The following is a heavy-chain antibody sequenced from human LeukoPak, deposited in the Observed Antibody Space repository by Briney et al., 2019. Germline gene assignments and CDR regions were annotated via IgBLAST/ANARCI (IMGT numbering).Heavy chain of an antibody. CDR2: IYYSGNT. D-gene: IGHD6-6*01. V-gene: IGHV4-39*07. J-gene: IGHJ5*02. CDR3: ARVMAARREDLNWFDP. Sequence: SETLSLTCTVSGGSISSSGSYWGWIRQPPGKGLEWIGSIYYSGNTYNPSLKSRVTISVDNSKNQFSLNLTSVNAADTAVYYCARVMAARREDLNWFDPWGQGTLVTVSS. CDR1: GGSISSSGSY.